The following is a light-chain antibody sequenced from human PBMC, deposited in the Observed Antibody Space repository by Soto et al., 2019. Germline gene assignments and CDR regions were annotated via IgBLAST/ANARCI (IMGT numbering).Light chain of an antibody. CDR2: VAS. CDR1: HSASNN. V-gene: IGKV3-15*01. CDR3: QQYNKWPLT. Sequence: EIVMTQSPATLSVSPGERATLSCRASHSASNNLAWYQQKPGQAPRLLIYVASTRATGIPARFSGSGSGTEFTLTISSLQSEDFAVYYCQQYNKWPLTFGQGTKVEL. J-gene: IGKJ1*01.